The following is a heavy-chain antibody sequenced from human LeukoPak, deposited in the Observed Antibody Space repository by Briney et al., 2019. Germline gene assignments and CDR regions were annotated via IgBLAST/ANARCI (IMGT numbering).Heavy chain of an antibody. CDR2: IYSGGST. D-gene: IGHD5-18*01. V-gene: IGHV3-53*01. Sequence: GGSLRLSCAASGFTVSSNYMSWGRQAPGKGLGWGSGIYSGGSTYYADSVKGRFTISRHNSKNKLYLQMNSLRAEDTAVYYCARVEGGYSYGYLDYWGQGTLVTVSS. J-gene: IGHJ4*02. CDR1: GFTVSSNY. CDR3: ARVEGGYSYGYLDY.